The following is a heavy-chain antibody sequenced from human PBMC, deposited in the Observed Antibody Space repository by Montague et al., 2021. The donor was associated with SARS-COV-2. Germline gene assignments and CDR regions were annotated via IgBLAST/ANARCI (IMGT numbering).Heavy chain of an antibody. J-gene: IGHJ6*03. V-gene: IGHV6-1*01. CDR3: ARATEWRGYYYYYYMDV. Sequence: CAISGDSVSSNSAAWNWIRQSPSRGLEWLGRTYYRSRWFNDYAVSIRSRIIINPDTSKNQFSLQLNSVTPEDTAVYYCARATEWRGYYYYYYMDVWGKGTTVTVSS. D-gene: IGHD1-14*01. CDR1: GDSVSSNSAA. CDR2: TYYRSRWFN.